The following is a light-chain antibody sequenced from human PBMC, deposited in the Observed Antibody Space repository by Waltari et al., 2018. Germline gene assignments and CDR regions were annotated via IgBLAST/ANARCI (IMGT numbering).Light chain of an antibody. CDR3: QQVNNYPAT. CDR1: QGINPY. V-gene: IGKV1-9*01. CDR2: PAS. J-gene: IGKJ5*01. Sequence: DIQLTQSPSFLPASVGDTVTIPCRASQGINPYLAWYQHEPGKAPKLLIYPASTLQSGVPSRFSGSGSGAEFTLTISSLQPEDFVIYYCQQVNNYPATFGQGTRLEIK.